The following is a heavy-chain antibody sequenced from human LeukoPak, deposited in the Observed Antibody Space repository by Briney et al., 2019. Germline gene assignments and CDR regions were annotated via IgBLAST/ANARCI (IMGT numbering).Heavy chain of an antibody. Sequence: ASVKVSCKASGNTFTTYYMHWVRQAPGQGLEWMGIINPSGGSTTYAEKFKGRVTMTRDTSTSTVYMVLSSLRSEDTAVYYCARYSVYDSGLDYWGQGTPVTVSS. D-gene: IGHD5/OR15-5a*01. V-gene: IGHV1-46*01. CDR3: ARYSVYDSGLDY. J-gene: IGHJ4*02. CDR2: INPSGGST. CDR1: GNTFTTYY.